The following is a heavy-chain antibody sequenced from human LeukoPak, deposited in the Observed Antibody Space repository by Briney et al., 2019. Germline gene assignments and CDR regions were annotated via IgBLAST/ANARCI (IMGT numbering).Heavy chain of an antibody. CDR3: ARGSPLMAGIYNFDY. D-gene: IGHD6-19*01. CDR2: IFYSGST. V-gene: IGHV4-59*01. CDR1: SGSISGYY. J-gene: IGHJ4*02. Sequence: SETLSLTCSVSSGSISGYYWNWIRQPPGKGLEWIGQIFYSGSTTYNPSLKSPVTISVDTSKNQFSLKVRSVTAADTAVYYCARGSPLMAGIYNFDYWGQGRLVTVSS.